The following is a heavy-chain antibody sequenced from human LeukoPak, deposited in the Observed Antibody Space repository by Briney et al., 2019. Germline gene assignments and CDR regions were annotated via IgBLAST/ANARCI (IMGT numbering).Heavy chain of an antibody. CDR2: INHSGST. D-gene: IGHD2-15*01. CDR1: GGSFSGYY. J-gene: IGHJ1*01. CDR3: ARSRYCSGGSCYSGYFQH. Sequence: SETLSLTCAVYGGSFSGYYWSWTRQPPGKGLEWIGEINHSGSTNYNPSLKSRVTISVDTSKNQFSLKLSSVTAADTAVYYCARSRYCSGGSCYSGYFQHWGQGTLVTVSS. V-gene: IGHV4-34*01.